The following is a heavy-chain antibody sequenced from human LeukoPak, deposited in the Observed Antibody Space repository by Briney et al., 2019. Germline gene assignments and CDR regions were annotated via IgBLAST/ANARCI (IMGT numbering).Heavy chain of an antibody. Sequence: GGSLRLSCTASGVTLSNYAMHWVRRPPGRGLKWVAVISFDGTNKYYGDSVEGRFSVSRDNSKNTLYLQMNSLRPDDTAMYYCATDYGDYEPIDYWGQGTLVTVSS. V-gene: IGHV3-30*04. J-gene: IGHJ4*02. CDR1: GVTLSNYA. CDR3: ATDYGDYEPIDY. D-gene: IGHD4-17*01. CDR2: ISFDGTNK.